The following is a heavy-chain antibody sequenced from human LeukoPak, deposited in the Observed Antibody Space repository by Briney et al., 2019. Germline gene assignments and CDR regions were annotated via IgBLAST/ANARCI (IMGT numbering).Heavy chain of an antibody. CDR1: GFTFSSYG. CDR3: AKDGSYFGLDAFDI. CDR2: IRYDGSNK. D-gene: IGHD1-26*01. V-gene: IGHV3-30*02. J-gene: IGHJ3*02. Sequence: GGSLRLSCAASGFTFSSYGMHWVRQAPGKGLEWVAFIRYDGSNKYYADSVKGLFTISRDNSKNTLYLQMNSLRAEDTAVYYCAKDGSYFGLDAFDIWGQGTMVTVSS.